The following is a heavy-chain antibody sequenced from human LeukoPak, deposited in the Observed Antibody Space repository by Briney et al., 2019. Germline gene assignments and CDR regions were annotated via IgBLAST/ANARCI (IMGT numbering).Heavy chain of an antibody. CDR3: AREYYYDSSGSDAFDI. CDR1: GYTFTRYD. Sequence: GASVKVSCKASGYTFTRYDINWVRQATGQGLEWMGWMNPNSGNTGYAQKFQGRVTMTRNTSISTAYMELSSLRSEDTAVYYCAREYYYDSSGSDAFDIWGQGTMVTVSS. D-gene: IGHD3-22*01. CDR2: MNPNSGNT. J-gene: IGHJ3*02. V-gene: IGHV1-8*01.